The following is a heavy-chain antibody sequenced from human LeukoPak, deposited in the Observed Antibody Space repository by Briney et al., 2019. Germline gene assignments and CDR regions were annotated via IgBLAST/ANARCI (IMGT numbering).Heavy chain of an antibody. CDR1: GFTFSSYG. J-gene: IGHJ6*02. D-gene: IGHD3-9*01. CDR3: ARTGYGDYNYGMDV. CDR2: IWYDGSNK. Sequence: PGRSLRLSCAASGFTFSSYGMHWVRQAPGKGLEWVAVIWYDGSNKYYADSVKGRFTISRDNSKNTLYLQMNSLRAEDTAVYYCARTGYGDYNYGMDVWGQGTTVTVSS. V-gene: IGHV3-33*01.